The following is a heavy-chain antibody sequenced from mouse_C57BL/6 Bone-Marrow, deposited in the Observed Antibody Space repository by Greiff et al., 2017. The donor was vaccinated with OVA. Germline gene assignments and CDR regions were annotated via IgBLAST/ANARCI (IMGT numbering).Heavy chain of an antibody. CDR3: TTGGSGYGYFDY. J-gene: IGHJ2*01. V-gene: IGHV14-4*01. D-gene: IGHD3-2*02. Sequence: VQLKESGAELVRPGASVKLSCTASGFNIKDDYMHWVKQRPEQGLEWIGWIDPENGDTEYASKFQGKATITADTSSNTAYLQLSSLTSEDTAVYYCTTGGSGYGYFDYWGQGTTLTVSS. CDR2: IDPENGDT. CDR1: GFNIKDDY.